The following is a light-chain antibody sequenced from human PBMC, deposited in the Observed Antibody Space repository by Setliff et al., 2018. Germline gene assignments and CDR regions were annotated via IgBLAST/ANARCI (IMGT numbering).Light chain of an antibody. J-gene: IGLJ1*01. V-gene: IGLV2-11*01. CDR3: SSYTSSSTRV. CDR1: SSDVGVYNY. Sequence: QSALTQPRSVSGSPGQSVTISCTGTSSDVGVYNYVSWYQHHPGKAPKLMIYDVTTRPSGAPDRFSGSKSCNTASLTISGLQAEDEADYYCSSYTSSSTRVFGTGTKVTVL. CDR2: DVT.